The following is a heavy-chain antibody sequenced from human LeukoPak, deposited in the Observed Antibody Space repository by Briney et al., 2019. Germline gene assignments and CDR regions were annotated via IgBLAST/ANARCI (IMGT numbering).Heavy chain of an antibody. CDR1: GFTFSSYW. CDR3: AKENLVLRYFDWLLEGPYYFDY. CDR2: ISGSGGST. Sequence: GGSLRLSCAASGFTFSSYWMHWVRQAPGKGLEWVSAISGSGGSTYYADSVKGRFTISRDNSKNTLYLQMNSLRAEDTAVYYCAKENLVLRYFDWLLEGPYYFDYWGQGTLVTVSS. D-gene: IGHD3-9*01. J-gene: IGHJ4*02. V-gene: IGHV3-23*01.